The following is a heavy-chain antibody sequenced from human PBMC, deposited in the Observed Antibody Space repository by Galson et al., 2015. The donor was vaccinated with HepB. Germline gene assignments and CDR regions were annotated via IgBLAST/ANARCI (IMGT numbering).Heavy chain of an antibody. D-gene: IGHD6-6*01. J-gene: IGHJ6*02. V-gene: IGHV2-5*01. CDR2: IYWNDDK. Sequence: PALVKPTQTLTLTCTFSGFSPSTSGVGVGWIRQPPGKALEWLALIYWNDDKRYSPSLKSRLTITKDTSKNQVVLTMTNMDPVDTATYYCAHARGLIAARLLYYYGMDVWGQGTTVTVSS. CDR1: GFSPSTSGVG. CDR3: AHARGLIAARLLYYYGMDV.